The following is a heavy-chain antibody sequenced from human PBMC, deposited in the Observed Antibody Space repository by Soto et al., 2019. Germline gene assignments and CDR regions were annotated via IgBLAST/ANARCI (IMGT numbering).Heavy chain of an antibody. J-gene: IGHJ4*02. Sequence: GGSLRLSCAASGFTFSSYAMHWVRQAPGKGLEWVAVISHDGSNKYYADSVKGRFTISRDNSKNTLYLQMNSLRAEDTAVYYCARDWYSGSYYLEDYFDYWGQGTLVTVSS. CDR3: ARDWYSGSYYLEDYFDY. V-gene: IGHV3-30-3*01. CDR2: ISHDGSNK. CDR1: GFTFSSYA. D-gene: IGHD1-26*01.